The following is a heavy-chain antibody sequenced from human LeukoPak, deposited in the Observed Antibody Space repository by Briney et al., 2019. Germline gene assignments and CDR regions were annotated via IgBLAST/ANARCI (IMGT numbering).Heavy chain of an antibody. V-gene: IGHV1-8*01. CDR2: MNPNSGNT. J-gene: IGHJ4*02. D-gene: IGHD3-22*01. CDR3: ARGLNRISGYLVGY. Sequence: ASVTVSFKASGYTFTSYDINWVRQAPGQGLEWMGWMNPNSGNTGYAQKFQGRVTMTRNTSISTAYMELSSLRSEDTAVYYCARGLNRISGYLVGYWGQGTLVTVSS. CDR1: GYTFTSYD.